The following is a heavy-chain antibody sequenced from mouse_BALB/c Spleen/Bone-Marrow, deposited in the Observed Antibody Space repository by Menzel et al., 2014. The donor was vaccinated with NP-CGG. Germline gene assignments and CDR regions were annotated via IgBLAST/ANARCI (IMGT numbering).Heavy chain of an antibody. Sequence: EVQLVESGGGLVQPGGPRKLSCAASGFTFSSFGMHWVRQAPEKGLEWVAYISSGSSNIYYADTVKGRFTISRDNPKNTLFLQMTSLRSEDTAMYYCGRLGGNYRLYALDYWGQGTSVTVSS. V-gene: IGHV5-17*02. CDR1: GFTFSSFG. J-gene: IGHJ4*01. CDR3: GRLGGNYRLYALDY. D-gene: IGHD2-1*01. CDR2: ISSGSSNI.